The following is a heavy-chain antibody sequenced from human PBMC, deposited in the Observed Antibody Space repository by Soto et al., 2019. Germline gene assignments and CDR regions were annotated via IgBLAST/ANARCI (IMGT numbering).Heavy chain of an antibody. CDR3: ARGSLIVATEGRHFDY. CDR1: GFTFRSYG. V-gene: IGHV3-33*01. J-gene: IGHJ4*02. Sequence: QVQLVESGGGVVQPGKSLRLSCAASGFTFRSYGMHWVRQAPGKGLEWVAVIWYDGSNKYYADSMKGRFTISRDNFKNTLYLQMDSLRAEDTAVYYCARGSLIVATEGRHFDYWGQGTLVTVSS. CDR2: IWYDGSNK. D-gene: IGHD5-12*01.